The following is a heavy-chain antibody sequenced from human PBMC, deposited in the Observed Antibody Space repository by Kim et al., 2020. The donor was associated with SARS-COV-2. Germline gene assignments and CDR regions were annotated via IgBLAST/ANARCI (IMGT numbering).Heavy chain of an antibody. CDR3: ARGLLLWFGEPQYYFDY. D-gene: IGHD3-10*01. CDR1: GGSISSYY. V-gene: IGHV4-59*13. Sequence: SETLSLTCTVSGGSISSYYWSWIRQPPGKGLEWIGYIYYSGSTNYNPSLKSRVTISVDTSKNQFSLKLSSVTAADTAVYYCARGLLLWFGEPQYYFDYWGQGTLVTVSS. CDR2: IYYSGST. J-gene: IGHJ4*02.